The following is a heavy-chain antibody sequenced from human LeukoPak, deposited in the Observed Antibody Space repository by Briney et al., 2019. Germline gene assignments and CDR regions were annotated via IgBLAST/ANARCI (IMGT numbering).Heavy chain of an antibody. CDR2: IYYTGST. CDR3: ARPVKLHSATWYFDY. J-gene: IGHJ4*02. Sequence: SETLSLTCSVSGGSITTLSYYWGWIRQAPGKGLEWIGTIYYTGSTYYTPSLESRLTLSLATSKNQFSLKLTSVTAADTAIYYCARPVKLHSATWYFDYWGPGILVTVSS. CDR1: GGSITTLSYY. V-gene: IGHV4-39*01. D-gene: IGHD1-1*01.